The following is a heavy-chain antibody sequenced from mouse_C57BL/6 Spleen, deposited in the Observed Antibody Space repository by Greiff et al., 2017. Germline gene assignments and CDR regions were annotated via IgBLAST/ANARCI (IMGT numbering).Heavy chain of an antibody. CDR2: INPYNGGT. Sequence: EVQLQQSGPVLVKPGASVKMSCKASGYTFTDYYMNWVKQSHGKSLEWIGVINPYNGGTSYNQKFKGKATLTVDKSSSTAYMELNSLTSEDSAVYYCARLLQDYYAMDYWGQGTSVTVSS. V-gene: IGHV1-19*01. J-gene: IGHJ4*01. CDR3: ARLLQDYYAMDY. CDR1: GYTFTDYY. D-gene: IGHD1-1*01.